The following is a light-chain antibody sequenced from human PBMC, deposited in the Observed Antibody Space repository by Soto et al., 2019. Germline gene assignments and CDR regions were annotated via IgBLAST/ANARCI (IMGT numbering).Light chain of an antibody. Sequence: EIVLTQSPDTLSLSPGERATLSCRASQSVSSSLAWYQQKPGQAPRLLIYDASNRATGIPARFSGSGSGTDFTLTISSLEPEDFAVYYCQQRSNWPPEATFGPGTKVDI. V-gene: IGKV3-11*01. CDR2: DAS. J-gene: IGKJ3*01. CDR1: QSVSSS. CDR3: QQRSNWPPEAT.